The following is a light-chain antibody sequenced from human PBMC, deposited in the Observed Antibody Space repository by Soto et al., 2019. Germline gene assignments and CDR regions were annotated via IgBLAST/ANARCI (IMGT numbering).Light chain of an antibody. CDR2: EVS. CDR1: SSDVGGYNC. Sequence: QSALTQPASLSGSPGQSITISCTGTSSDVGGYNCVSWYQQHPGKDPKLMIYEVSNRPSGVSNRFSGSKSGNTASLTISGLQAEDEADYYCSSYTRSSTSYVFGTWTKLTVI. V-gene: IGLV2-14*01. J-gene: IGLJ1*01. CDR3: SSYTRSSTSYV.